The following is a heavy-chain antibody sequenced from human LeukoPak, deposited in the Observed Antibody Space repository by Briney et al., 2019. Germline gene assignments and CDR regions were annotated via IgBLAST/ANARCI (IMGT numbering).Heavy chain of an antibody. CDR2: IIPIFGIA. V-gene: IGHV1-69*04. D-gene: IGHD2-15*01. CDR3: ARGYCSGGSCPNWFDP. J-gene: IGHJ5*02. CDR1: GGTFSSYA. Sequence: SVKVSCKASGGTFSSYAISWVRQAPGQGLEWMGRIIPIFGIANYAQKFQGRVTVTADKSTSTAYMELSSLRSEDTAVYYCARGYCSGGSCPNWFDPWGQGTLVTVSS.